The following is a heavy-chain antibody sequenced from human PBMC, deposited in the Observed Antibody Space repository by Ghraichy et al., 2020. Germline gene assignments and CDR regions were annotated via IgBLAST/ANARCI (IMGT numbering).Heavy chain of an antibody. Sequence: SETLSLTCTVSGGSISSSKYYWGWIRQPPGKGLEWIGSIYHSGSTYYSPSLKSRVTISVDTSKNRFSLKLSSVTAADTAVYYCARDVVVTGTMDNIPGDDYWGQGTLVTVSS. CDR2: IYHSGST. V-gene: IGHV4-39*07. CDR1: GGSISSSKYY. J-gene: IGHJ4*02. D-gene: IGHD2-21*02. CDR3: ARDVVVTGTMDNIPGDDY.